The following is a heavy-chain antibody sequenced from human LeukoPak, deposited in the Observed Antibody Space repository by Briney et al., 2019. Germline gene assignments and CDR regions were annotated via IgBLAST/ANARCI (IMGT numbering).Heavy chain of an antibody. CDR2: ISGSGGST. V-gene: IGHV3-23*01. CDR3: AKFPGYYGSGSYSRAFDY. Sequence: GGSLRLSCAASGFTFSSYAMSWVRQAPGKGPEWVSAISGSGGSTYYADSVKGRFTISRDNSKNTLYLQMNSLRAEDAAVYYCAKFPGYYGSGSYSRAFDYWGQGTLVTVSS. D-gene: IGHD3-10*01. J-gene: IGHJ4*02. CDR1: GFTFSSYA.